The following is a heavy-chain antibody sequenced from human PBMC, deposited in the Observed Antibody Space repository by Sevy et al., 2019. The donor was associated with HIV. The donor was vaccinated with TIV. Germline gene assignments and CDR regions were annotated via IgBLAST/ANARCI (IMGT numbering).Heavy chain of an antibody. V-gene: IGHV3-48*02. Sequence: SGFLRLSCAASGFTFSSYSMNWVRQAPGKGLEWVSYISNISRTIYYADSVRGRFTISRDNAKNSLYLQMNSLRDEDTAVYYCATLFYYSSQFDCWGQGTLVLVSS. CDR1: GFTFSSYS. J-gene: IGHJ4*02. D-gene: IGHD1-26*01. CDR3: ATLFYYSSQFDC. CDR2: ISNISRTI.